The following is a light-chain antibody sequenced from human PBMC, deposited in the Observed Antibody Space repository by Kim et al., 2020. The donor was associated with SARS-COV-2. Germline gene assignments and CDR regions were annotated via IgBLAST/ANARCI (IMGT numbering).Light chain of an antibody. CDR3: QQYGSSPLT. CDR2: GAS. V-gene: IGKV3-20*01. CDR1: QSVSSSY. Sequence: CAGERATLSCRASQSVSSSYLAWYQQKPGQAPRLLIYGASSRATGIPDRFSGSGSGTDFTLTISRLEPEDFAVYYCQQYGSSPLTFGPGTKVDIK. J-gene: IGKJ3*01.